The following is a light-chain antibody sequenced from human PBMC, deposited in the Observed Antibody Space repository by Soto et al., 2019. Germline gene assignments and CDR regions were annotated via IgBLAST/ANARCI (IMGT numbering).Light chain of an antibody. CDR1: QGISSY. J-gene: IGKJ1*01. CDR3: QQYYSYPGST. V-gene: IGKV1-8*01. CDR2: AAS. Sequence: AIRMTQSPSSFSASTGDRVTITCRASQGISSYLAWYQQKPGKAPKLLIYAASTLQSGVPSRFSGSGSGTDFTLTISCLQAEDFAPYYCQQYYSYPGSTFGQGTKVEIK.